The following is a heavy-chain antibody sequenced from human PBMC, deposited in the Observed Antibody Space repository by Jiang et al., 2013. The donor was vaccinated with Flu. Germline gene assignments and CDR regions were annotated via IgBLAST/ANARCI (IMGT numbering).Heavy chain of an antibody. J-gene: IGHJ4*02. V-gene: IGHV5-51*01. CDR3: ARSPDYFDY. Sequence: GVIYPGDSETKYSPSFQGQVTMSADKSINTAYLQWSSLKASDTAMYYCARSPDYFDYWGQGTLVTVSS. CDR2: IYPGDSET.